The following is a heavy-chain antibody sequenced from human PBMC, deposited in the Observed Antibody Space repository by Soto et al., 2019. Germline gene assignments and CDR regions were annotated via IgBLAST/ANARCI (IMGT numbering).Heavy chain of an antibody. CDR2: SNVGNGDT. CDR3: ARDQGMLIFGGLMTKVRYYYGMDV. J-gene: IGHJ6*02. V-gene: IGHV1-3*01. CDR1: RYAFTSNT. Sequence: ASVKVSGNASRYAFTSNTIQWVRQAPRQSLEWRERSNVGNGDTRYSQKFQGRVTITRDTSASTVYMELSSLRSEDTAVYYCARDQGMLIFGGLMTKVRYYYGMDVWGQGTTVTVSS. D-gene: IGHD3-16*01.